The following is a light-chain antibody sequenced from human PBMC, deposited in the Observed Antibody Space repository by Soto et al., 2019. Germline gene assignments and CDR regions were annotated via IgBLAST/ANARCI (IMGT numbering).Light chain of an antibody. CDR2: DNS. V-gene: IGLV3-21*02. Sequence: SYELTQPPSVSVAPGQTASITWGGNNIGSKGVHWYQQRPGQAPVLVVYDNSDRPSGIPERISGSNSANTATLTISRVEAGDEADYYCQVWDVSSDHRVFGGGTKVTV. CDR1: NIGSKG. J-gene: IGLJ3*02. CDR3: QVWDVSSDHRV.